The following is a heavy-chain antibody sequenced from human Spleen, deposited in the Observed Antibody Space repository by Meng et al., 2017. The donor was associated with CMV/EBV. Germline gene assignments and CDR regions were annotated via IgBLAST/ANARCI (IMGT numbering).Heavy chain of an antibody. CDR1: GFSFSTYW. CDR3: ARVTYSGYDFHIDY. J-gene: IGHJ4*02. CDR2: IKSDGSST. V-gene: IGHV3-74*01. Sequence: GGSLRLSCAASGFSFSTYWMHWVRQVPGKGLVWVSRIKSDGSSTDYADSVKGRFTISRDNARNTVYLQMNSLRAEDTAVYYCARVTYSGYDFHIDYWGQGTLVTVSS. D-gene: IGHD5-12*01.